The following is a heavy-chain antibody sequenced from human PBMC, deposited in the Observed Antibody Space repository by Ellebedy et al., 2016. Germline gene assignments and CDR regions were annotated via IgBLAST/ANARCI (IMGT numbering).Heavy chain of an antibody. J-gene: IGHJ4*01. CDR2: ISSDSSFI. V-gene: IGHV3-21*01. CDR1: GFTFSSQT. Sequence: GESLKISCEASGFTFSSQTMSWVRQAPETGLEWVSSISSDSSFIYYADSVKGRFTISRDHSRNTLYLQMNSLGVEDTAIYYCARARIDHWGHGTLVTVSS. CDR3: ARARIDH.